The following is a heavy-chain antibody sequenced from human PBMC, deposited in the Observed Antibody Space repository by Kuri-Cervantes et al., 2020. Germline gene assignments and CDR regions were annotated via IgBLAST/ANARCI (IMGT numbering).Heavy chain of an antibody. CDR3: ARDRA. CDR1: GFTFDSYA. Sequence: GESLKISCAASGFTFDSYAMSWVRQAPGKGLEWVSYISISGSTIYYADSVKGRFTISRDNAKNSLYLQMNSLRAEDTAVYYCARDRAWGQGTLVTVSS. J-gene: IGHJ4*02. D-gene: IGHD3-10*01. CDR2: ISISGSTI. V-gene: IGHV3-48*03.